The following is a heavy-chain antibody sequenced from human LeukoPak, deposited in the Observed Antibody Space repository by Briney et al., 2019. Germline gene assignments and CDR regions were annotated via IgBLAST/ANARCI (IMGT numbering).Heavy chain of an antibody. D-gene: IGHD6-13*01. V-gene: IGHV3-53*01. CDR1: GFTVSSNY. CDR3: TGAGIAAAGFDY. J-gene: IGHJ4*02. Sequence: PGGSLRLSCAASGFTVSSNYMSWVRQAPGKGLEWASVIYSGGSTYYADSVKGRFTISRDNSKNTLYLQMNSLRAEDTAVYYCTGAGIAAAGFDYWGQGTLVTVSS. CDR2: IYSGGST.